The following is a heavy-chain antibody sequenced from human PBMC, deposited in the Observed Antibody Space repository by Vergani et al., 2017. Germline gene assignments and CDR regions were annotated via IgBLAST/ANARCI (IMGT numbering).Heavy chain of an antibody. V-gene: IGHV3-33*03. D-gene: IGHD6-13*01. CDR3: VKDIAASGNYWYFDL. CDR1: GFTLSSHA. Sequence: QVQVEESGGGVVQPGRSLRLSCAGSGFTLSSHAMHWVRQAPGKGLEWVAFIWYDGSKEYYADSVKGRFTISRDNAKNSLYLQMNSLRAEDTALYYCVKDIAASGNYWYFDLWGRGTLVTVSS. J-gene: IGHJ2*01. CDR2: IWYDGSKE.